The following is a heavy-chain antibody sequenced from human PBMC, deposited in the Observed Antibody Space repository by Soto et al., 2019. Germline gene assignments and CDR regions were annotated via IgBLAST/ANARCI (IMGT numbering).Heavy chain of an antibody. CDR2: INPSGGST. CDR1: GQTFTRYY. D-gene: IGHD4-17*01. J-gene: IGHJ4*02. V-gene: IGHV1-46*03. Sequence: GASMEVSCKASGQTFTRYYMHWVRQAPGQGLEWMGIINPSGGSTSYAQKFQGRVTMTRDTSTSTVYMELSSLRSEDTAVYYCASLSVTTDFDYWGQGTLVTVSS. CDR3: ASLSVTTDFDY.